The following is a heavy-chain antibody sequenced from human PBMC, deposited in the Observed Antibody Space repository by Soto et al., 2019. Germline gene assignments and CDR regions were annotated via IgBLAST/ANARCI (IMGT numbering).Heavy chain of an antibody. V-gene: IGHV4-31*03. D-gene: IGHD3-10*01. CDR3: ARDKDYYGSGSPSVAYYYYYGMDV. J-gene: IGHJ6*02. CDR2: IYYSGST. Sequence: SETLSLTCTVSGGSISSGGYYWSWIRQHPGKGLEWIGYIYYSGSTYYNPSLKSRVTISVDTSKNQFSLKLSSVTAADTAVYHCARDKDYYGSGSPSVAYYYYYGMDVWGQGTTVTVSS. CDR1: GGSISSGGYY.